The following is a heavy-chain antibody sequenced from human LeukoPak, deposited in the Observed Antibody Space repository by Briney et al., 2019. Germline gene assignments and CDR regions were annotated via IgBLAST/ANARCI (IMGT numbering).Heavy chain of an antibody. CDR1: GGSISSSSYY. V-gene: IGHV4-39*02. D-gene: IGHD6-13*01. Sequence: SETLSLTCTVSGGSISSSSYYWGWIRQPPGKGLEWIGSIYYSGSTYYNPSLKSRVTISVDTSKNQFSLKLSSVTAADTAVYYCARETRWQQLVSYYYYGMDVWGQGTTVTVSS. CDR2: IYYSGST. CDR3: ARETRWQQLVSYYYYGMDV. J-gene: IGHJ6*02.